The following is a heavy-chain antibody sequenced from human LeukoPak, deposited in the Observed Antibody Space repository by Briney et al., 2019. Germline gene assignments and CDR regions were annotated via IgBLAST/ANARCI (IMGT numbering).Heavy chain of an antibody. Sequence: GGSLRLSCAASGFTFSNAWMSWVRQAPGKGLEWVGRIKSKTDGGTTDYAAPVKGRFTISRDDSKNTLYLQMNSLKTEDTAVYYCTTDHPYDFWSGPAPSVGGWWAQADAFDIWGQGTMVTVSS. V-gene: IGHV3-15*01. D-gene: IGHD3-3*01. CDR2: IKSKTDGGTT. CDR1: GFTFSNAW. J-gene: IGHJ3*02. CDR3: TTDHPYDFWSGPAPSVGGWWAQADAFDI.